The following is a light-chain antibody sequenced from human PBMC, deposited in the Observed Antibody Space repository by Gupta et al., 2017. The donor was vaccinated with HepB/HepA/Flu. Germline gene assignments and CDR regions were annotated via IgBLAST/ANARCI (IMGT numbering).Light chain of an antibody. CDR1: QSVCDS. CDR3: QQYGSSPYT. Sequence: IVLTQSPGTLSLSPGERVTLSCRASQSVCDSLAWYQQKHGQAPRLLIYHASSRGTGIPDRFSGSGSGTDFTLTINSLEAEDVAVYYCQQYGSSPYTFGQGIKVEIK. J-gene: IGKJ2*01. CDR2: HAS. V-gene: IGKV3-20*01.